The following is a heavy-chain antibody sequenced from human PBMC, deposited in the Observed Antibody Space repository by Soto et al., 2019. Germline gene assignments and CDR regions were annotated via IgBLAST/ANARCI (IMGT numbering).Heavy chain of an antibody. V-gene: IGHV4-31*03. CDR2: IYYSGST. J-gene: IGHJ5*02. D-gene: IGHD5-18*01. Sequence: QVQLQESGPGLVKPSQTLSLTCTVSGGSISSGGYYWSWIRKHPGKGLEWIGYIYYSGSTYYNPSLKSRVTISVATSKNQFSLQLRSVTAADTAVYYCARVITAGPREHNWFDPWGQGTLVTVSS. CDR1: GGSISSGGYY. CDR3: ARVITAGPREHNWFDP.